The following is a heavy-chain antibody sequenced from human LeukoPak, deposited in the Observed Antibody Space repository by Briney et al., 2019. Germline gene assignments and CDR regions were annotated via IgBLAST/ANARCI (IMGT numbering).Heavy chain of an antibody. J-gene: IGHJ5*02. D-gene: IGHD7-27*01. CDR3: ARVNWGSYNWFDP. Sequence: SETLSLTCTVSGGSISSGSYYWSWIRQPAGKGLEWIGRIYTSGSTNYNPSLKSRVTISVDTSKNQFSLKLSSVTAADTAVYYCARVNWGSYNWFDPWGQGTLSPSPQ. V-gene: IGHV4-61*02. CDR2: IYTSGST. CDR1: GGSISSGSYY.